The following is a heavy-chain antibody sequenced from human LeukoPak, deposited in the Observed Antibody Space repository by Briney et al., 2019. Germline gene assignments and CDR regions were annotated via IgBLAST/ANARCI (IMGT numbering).Heavy chain of an antibody. CDR3: ARGVYVWGSYPAPTYKFDY. D-gene: IGHD3-16*02. V-gene: IGHV4-34*01. CDR2: INHSGST. Sequence: SETLSLTCAVYGGSFSGYYWSWIRQPPGKGLEWIGEINHSGSTNYNPSLKSRVTISVDTSKNQFSLKLSSVTAAGTAVYYCARGVYVWGSYPAPTYKFDYWGQGTLVTVSS. CDR1: GGSFSGYY. J-gene: IGHJ4*02.